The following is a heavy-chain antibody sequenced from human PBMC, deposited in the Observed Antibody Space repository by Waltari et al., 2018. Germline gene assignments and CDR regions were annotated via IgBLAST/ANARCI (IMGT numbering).Heavy chain of an antibody. Sequence: EVQLLESGGGLVQPGGSLRLSCAASGFTFSSYDLSWVRQAPGKGVEWVSASSGSGGSTFYADSVKGRFTISRDNSKNTLYLQMNSLRAEDTAVFYCAKAFNGSAWDHWGQGTLVTVSS. CDR3: AKAFNGSAWDH. CDR2: SSGSGGST. J-gene: IGHJ4*02. CDR1: GFTFSSYD. D-gene: IGHD6-19*01. V-gene: IGHV3-23*01.